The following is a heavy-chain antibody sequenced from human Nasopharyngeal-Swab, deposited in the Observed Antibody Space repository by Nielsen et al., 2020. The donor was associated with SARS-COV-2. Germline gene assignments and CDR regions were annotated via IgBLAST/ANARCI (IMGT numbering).Heavy chain of an antibody. CDR3: ASRYNLDY. V-gene: IGHV3-48*01. D-gene: IGHD5-24*01. J-gene: IGHJ4*02. CDR2: ISSSSSTI. Sequence: GESLKISCAASGFTFNSYSMNWVRQAPGKGLEWVSYISSSSSTIYYADSVRGRFTISRDNAKNSLYLQMNSLRAEDTAVYYCASRYNLDYWGQGTLVTVSS. CDR1: GFTFNSYS.